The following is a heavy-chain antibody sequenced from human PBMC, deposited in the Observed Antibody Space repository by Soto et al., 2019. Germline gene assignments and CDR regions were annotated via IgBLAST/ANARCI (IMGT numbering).Heavy chain of an antibody. CDR2: ISYDGSNK. D-gene: IGHD3-16*01. Sequence: QVQLVESGGGVVQPGRSLRLSCAASGFTFSSYAMHWVRQAPGKGLEWVAVISYDGSNKYYADSVKGRFTISRDNSKNTLYLQMNSLRAEDTAVYYCASVSTRLRGAGFDYWGQGTLVTVSS. CDR3: ASVSTRLRGAGFDY. CDR1: GFTFSSYA. V-gene: IGHV3-30-3*01. J-gene: IGHJ4*02.